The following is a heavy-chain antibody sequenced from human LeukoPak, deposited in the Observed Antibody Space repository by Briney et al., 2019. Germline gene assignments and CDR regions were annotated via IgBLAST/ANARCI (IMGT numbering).Heavy chain of an antibody. Sequence: GGSLRLSCAASGFTFSSYSMNWVRQAPGKGLEWVSSISSSSYIYYADSVKGRFTISRDNAKNSLYLQMNSLRAEDTAVFYCARGFGDYHFDSWGQGTLVTVSS. CDR3: ARGFGDYHFDS. D-gene: IGHD4-17*01. CDR2: ISSSSYI. CDR1: GFTFSSYS. V-gene: IGHV3-21*01. J-gene: IGHJ4*02.